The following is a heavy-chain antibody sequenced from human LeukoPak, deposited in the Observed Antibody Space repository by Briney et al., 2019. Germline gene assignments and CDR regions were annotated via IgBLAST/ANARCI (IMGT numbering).Heavy chain of an antibody. CDR3: ARDMDFWTGGLYYYYMDV. D-gene: IGHD3/OR15-3a*01. Sequence: GGSLRLSCAESGFTFSSYSMNWVRQAPGKGLEWVSSISSSSSYIYYADSVKGRFTISRDNAKNSLYLQMNSLRAEDTAVYYCARDMDFWTGGLYYYYMDVWGKGTTVTVSS. J-gene: IGHJ6*03. CDR1: GFTFSSYS. CDR2: ISSSSSYI. V-gene: IGHV3-21*01.